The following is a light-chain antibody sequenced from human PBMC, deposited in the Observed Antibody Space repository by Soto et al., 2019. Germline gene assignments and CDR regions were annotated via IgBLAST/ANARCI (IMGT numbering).Light chain of an antibody. Sequence: DIQMTQSPSSLSASVGDRVTITCQASQDISNYLNWYQQKPGKAPKLLIYDASNLETGVPSRFSGSGSATDFTFTISSLQPEDIATYYCQQYDNLPFGGGTKVEIE. CDR2: DAS. CDR3: QQYDNLP. V-gene: IGKV1-33*01. J-gene: IGKJ4*01. CDR1: QDISNY.